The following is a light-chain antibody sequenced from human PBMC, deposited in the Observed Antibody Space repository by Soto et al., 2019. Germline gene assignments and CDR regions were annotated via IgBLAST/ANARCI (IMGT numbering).Light chain of an antibody. J-gene: IGLJ1*01. V-gene: IGLV2-14*01. CDR3: SSYTSTSTLVV. Sequence: QPVLTQPASVSGSPGQSITISCTGTRSDVGGYNYVSWYQQHPGKAPKLMISEVSNRPSGVSNRFSGSKSGNTASLTISGLQAADEADYYCSSYTSTSTLVVFGTGTKVTVL. CDR2: EVS. CDR1: RSDVGGYNY.